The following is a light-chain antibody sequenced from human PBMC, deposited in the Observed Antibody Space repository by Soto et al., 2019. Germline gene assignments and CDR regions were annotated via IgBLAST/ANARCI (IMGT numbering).Light chain of an antibody. V-gene: IGKV3-20*01. Sequence: EIVLTQSPGTLSLFPWERATLSCRASQSVSSSYLAWYQQKPGQAPRLLIYGASSRATGIPDRFSGSGSGTDFTLTISRLEPEDFAVYYCQQYGSSLWTFGQGTKVDIK. J-gene: IGKJ1*01. CDR1: QSVSSSY. CDR3: QQYGSSLWT. CDR2: GAS.